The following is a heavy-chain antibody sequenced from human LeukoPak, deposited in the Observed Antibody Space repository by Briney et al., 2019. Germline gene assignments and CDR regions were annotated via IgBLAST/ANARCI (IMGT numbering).Heavy chain of an antibody. V-gene: IGHV3-21*01. Sequence: GGSLRLSCAASGFTFSSYSMNWVRQAPGKGLEWVSSISSSSSYIYYADSVKGRFTISRDNAKNSLYLQMNSLRAEDTAVYYCARVPYCSGGSCYSERYYYYYGMAVWGQGTTVTVSS. D-gene: IGHD2-15*01. CDR2: ISSSSSYI. J-gene: IGHJ6*02. CDR3: ARVPYCSGGSCYSERYYYYYGMAV. CDR1: GFTFSSYS.